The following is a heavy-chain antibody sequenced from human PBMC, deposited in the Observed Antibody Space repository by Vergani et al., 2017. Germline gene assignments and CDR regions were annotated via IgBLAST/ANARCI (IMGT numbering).Heavy chain of an antibody. V-gene: IGHV3-23*01. CDR1: GFTFSSYA. Sequence: EVQLLESGGGLVQPGGSLRLSCAASGFTFSSYAMSWVRQAPGKGLEWVSAISGSGGSTYYADAVKGRFTISREHSKNTLYLQMNSLRAEDTAVYYCAKDVDYGERGDAFDIWGQGTMVIVSS. CDR2: ISGSGGST. D-gene: IGHD4-17*01. CDR3: AKDVDYGERGDAFDI. J-gene: IGHJ3*02.